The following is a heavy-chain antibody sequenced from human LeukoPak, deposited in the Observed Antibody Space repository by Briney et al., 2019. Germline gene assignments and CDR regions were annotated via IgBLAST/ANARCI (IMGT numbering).Heavy chain of an antibody. D-gene: IGHD2-15*01. J-gene: IGHJ4*02. CDR2: ISGSSSYI. Sequence: PGGSLRLSCAASGFTFSSYAMSWVRQAPGKGLEWVSAISGSSSYIYYADSVKGRFTISRDNAKNSLYLQMNSLRAEDTAVYYCARASVGYYFDYWGQGTLVTVSS. V-gene: IGHV3-21*01. CDR1: GFTFSSYA. CDR3: ARASVGYYFDY.